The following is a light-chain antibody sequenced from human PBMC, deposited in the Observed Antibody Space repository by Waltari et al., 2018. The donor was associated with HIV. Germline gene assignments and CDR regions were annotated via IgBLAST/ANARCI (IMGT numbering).Light chain of an antibody. J-gene: IGLJ2*01. V-gene: IGLV1-44*01. CDR1: TSNIRTNI. Sequence: QSVLTQPPSASGTPGQNVTISCSGNTSNIRTNILNWYQQFPGAAPKRLIYSNNRRPSVVPARFSGSKSGTSASLAISGLQSEDEADYFCAAWDDTLNGLFGGGTKLTVL. CDR2: SNN. CDR3: AAWDDTLNGL.